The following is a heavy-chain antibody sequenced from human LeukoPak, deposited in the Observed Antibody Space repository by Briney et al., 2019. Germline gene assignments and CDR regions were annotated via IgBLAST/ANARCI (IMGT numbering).Heavy chain of an antibody. D-gene: IGHD2-21*01. CDR1: VGTFITYA. CDR2: IIAIFDTA. J-gene: IGHJ4*02. CDR3: AREGEHIQAIDY. Sequence: ASVTVSFKASVGTFITYAISWVRQAPGQGLEWMGGIIAIFDTAHYTQKFQGRVTITADESTSTAYMALSRLRSEDPAVYFCAREGEHIQAIDYWGRGALAGVCS. V-gene: IGHV1-69*01.